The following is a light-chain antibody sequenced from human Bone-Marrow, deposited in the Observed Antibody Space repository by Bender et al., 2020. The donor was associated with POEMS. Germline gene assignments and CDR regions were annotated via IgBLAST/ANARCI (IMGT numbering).Light chain of an antibody. CDR3: QAWDRSTFVV. J-gene: IGLJ2*01. V-gene: IGLV3-21*03. CDR2: DDS. CDR1: TIGNKS. Sequence: SYVLTQPPSVSVAPGKTARMPCGGNTIGNKSVHWYQQKPGQAPVLVVYDDSDRPSGIPERVSGSNSGNTATLTISGTQAMDEAEYYCQAWDRSTFVVFGGGTKLTVL.